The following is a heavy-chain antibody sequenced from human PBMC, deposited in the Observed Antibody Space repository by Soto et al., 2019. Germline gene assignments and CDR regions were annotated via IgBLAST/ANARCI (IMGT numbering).Heavy chain of an antibody. CDR2: ISHDGIDA. Sequence: GGSLRLSCVGSGFTFSHYGIHWVRQAPGKGLQWVAVISHDGIDAYYADSVKGRFTISRDNSNNILYLQLNNLRPEDTAMYYCTLRSLDWYPETLDLWGQGTMGTASS. CDR3: TLRSLDWYPETLDL. J-gene: IGHJ3*01. CDR1: GFTFSHYG. D-gene: IGHD3-9*01. V-gene: IGHV3-30*03.